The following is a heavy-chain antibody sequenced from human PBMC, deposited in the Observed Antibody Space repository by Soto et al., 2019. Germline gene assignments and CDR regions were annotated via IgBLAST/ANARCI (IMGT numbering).Heavy chain of an antibody. CDR3: ARLGPYSTTNN. D-gene: IGHD2-8*01. V-gene: IGHV4-4*02. Sequence: QVQLQESGPGLVNPLGTMSLTCAVSGVSINSGNWWSWVRQPPGKGLEWIGEIHSRGNTDCNPSRASRVTASVDMTKTQFSLRLISVTAADTAMYYCARLGPYSTTNNWGQGTLAIVSS. CDR1: GVSINSGNW. J-gene: IGHJ4*02. CDR2: IHSRGNT.